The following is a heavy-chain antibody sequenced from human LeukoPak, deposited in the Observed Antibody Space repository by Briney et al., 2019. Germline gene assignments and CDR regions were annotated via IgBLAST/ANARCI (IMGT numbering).Heavy chain of an antibody. V-gene: IGHV3-21*04. CDR2: ISSSSSYI. CDR3: AKDRTRIAAAGTSFDY. D-gene: IGHD6-13*01. J-gene: IGHJ4*02. CDR1: GFTFSSYS. Sequence: GGSLRLSCAASGFTFSSYSMNWVRQAPGKGLEWVSSISSSSSYIYYVDSVKGRFTISRDNAKNSLYLQMNSLRAEDTAVYYCAKDRTRIAAAGTSFDYWGQGTLVTVSS.